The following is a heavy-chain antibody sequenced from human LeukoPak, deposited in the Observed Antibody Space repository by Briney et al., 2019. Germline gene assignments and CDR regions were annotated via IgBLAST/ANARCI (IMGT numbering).Heavy chain of an antibody. V-gene: IGHV3-30-3*01. J-gene: IGHJ5*02. CDR2: ISYDGSNK. Sequence: PGGSLRLSCAASGFTFSSYAMHWVRQAPGKGLEWVAVISYDGSNKYYADSVKGRFTISRDNSKNTLYLQMNSLRAEDTAVYYCARDRVEDYGSGSYYKFHNWFDPWGQGTLVTVSS. D-gene: IGHD3-10*01. CDR1: GFTFSSYA. CDR3: ARDRVEDYGSGSYYKFHNWFDP.